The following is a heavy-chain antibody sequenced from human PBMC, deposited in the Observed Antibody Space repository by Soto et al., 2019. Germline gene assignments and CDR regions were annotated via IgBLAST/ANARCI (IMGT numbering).Heavy chain of an antibody. CDR3: VRGTQTPGLDY. V-gene: IGHV3-7*03. D-gene: IGHD1-7*01. CDR1: AFVLRDYP. CDR2: INRRGSEA. J-gene: IGHJ4*02. Sequence: GGSLRLSCVASAFVLRDYPMNWVRQAPGKGLEWVADINRRGSEANYAASVRGRFTISRDNARNLLYLQMNSLRADDTAVYFCVRGTQTPGLDYWGEGTLVTVYS.